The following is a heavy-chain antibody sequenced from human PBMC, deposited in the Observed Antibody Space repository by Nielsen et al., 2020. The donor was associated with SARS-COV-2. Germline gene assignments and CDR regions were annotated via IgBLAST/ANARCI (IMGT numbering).Heavy chain of an antibody. D-gene: IGHD2-2*01. Sequence: ETLSLTCTVSGYSISSGYYWGWIRQPPGKGLEWIGSIYHSGSTYYNPSLKSRVTISVDTSKNQFSLKLSSVTAADTAVYYCARGGVVVPAASTFDYWGQGTLVTVSS. CDR1: GYSISSGYY. J-gene: IGHJ4*02. V-gene: IGHV4-38-2*02. CDR3: ARGGVVVPAASTFDY. CDR2: IYHSGST.